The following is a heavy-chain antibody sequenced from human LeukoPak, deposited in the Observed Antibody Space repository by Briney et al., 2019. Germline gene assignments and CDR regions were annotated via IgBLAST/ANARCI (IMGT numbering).Heavy chain of an antibody. CDR1: GFTFNSYA. V-gene: IGHV3-23*01. D-gene: IGHD3-10*01. Sequence: GGSLRLSCAASGFTFNSYAMSWVRQAPGKGLEWVSAISASGGSTYYADSVKGRFTISRDNSKNTLYLQMNSLRAEDTAVYYCAKDEDTMVRGVNQPFDYWGQGTLVTVSS. CDR3: AKDEDTMVRGVNQPFDY. CDR2: ISASGGST. J-gene: IGHJ4*02.